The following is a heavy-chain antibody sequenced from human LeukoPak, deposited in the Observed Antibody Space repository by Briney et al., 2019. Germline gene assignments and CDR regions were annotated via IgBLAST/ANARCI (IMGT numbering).Heavy chain of an antibody. D-gene: IGHD3-22*01. Sequence: GGSLRLSCAASGFTVSSNYMSWVRQAPGKRLEWVSAIYSGGSTYYADSVKGRFTISRDNSKNTLYLQMNSLRAEDTAVYYCARGPGSSGYGYWGQGTLVTVSS. CDR1: GFTVSSNY. CDR2: IYSGGST. CDR3: ARGPGSSGYGY. V-gene: IGHV3-66*01. J-gene: IGHJ4*02.